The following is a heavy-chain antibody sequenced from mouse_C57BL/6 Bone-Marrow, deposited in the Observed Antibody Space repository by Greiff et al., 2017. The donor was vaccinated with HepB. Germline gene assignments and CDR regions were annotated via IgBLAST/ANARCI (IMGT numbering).Heavy chain of an antibody. J-gene: IGHJ3*01. D-gene: IGHD2-3*01. Sequence: VHVKQSGAELVRPGASVKLSCTASGFNIKDDYMHWVQQRPEQGLEWIGWIDPENGDTEAASKFQGKATITADTSSNTAYLQLSSLTSEDTAVYYCTTEDGDAYWGQGTRVTVSA. V-gene: IGHV14-4*01. CDR1: GFNIKDDY. CDR3: TTEDGDAY. CDR2: IDPENGDT.